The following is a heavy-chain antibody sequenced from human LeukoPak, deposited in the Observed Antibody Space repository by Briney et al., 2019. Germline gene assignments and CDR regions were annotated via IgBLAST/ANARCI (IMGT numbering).Heavy chain of an antibody. D-gene: IGHD4-23*01. CDR1: GGTFSSYA. Sequence: SVKVSCKASGGTFSSYAINWVGQAPGQGLEWMGGIIPIFGTANYAQKFQGRVTITAVESMSTAYMQLSSLRSEDTAVYYCARGWLAETTVVTPYNYWGQGTLVTVSS. J-gene: IGHJ4*02. CDR2: IIPIFGTA. V-gene: IGHV1-69*13. CDR3: ARGWLAETTVVTPYNY.